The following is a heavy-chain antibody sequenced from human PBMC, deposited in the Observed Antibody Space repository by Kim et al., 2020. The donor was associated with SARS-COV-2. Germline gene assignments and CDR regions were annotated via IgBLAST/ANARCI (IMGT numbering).Heavy chain of an antibody. CDR3: ARDLHYYGSGSHHRPGKYYYYGMDV. J-gene: IGHJ6*02. CDR2: ISSSSSTI. Sequence: GGSLRLSCAASGFTFSSYSMNWVRQAPGKGLEWVSYISSSSSTIYYADSVKGRFTISRDNAKNSLYLQMNSLRDEDTAVYYCARDLHYYGSGSHHRPGKYYYYGMDVWGQGTTVTVSS. CDR1: GFTFSSYS. V-gene: IGHV3-48*02. D-gene: IGHD3-10*01.